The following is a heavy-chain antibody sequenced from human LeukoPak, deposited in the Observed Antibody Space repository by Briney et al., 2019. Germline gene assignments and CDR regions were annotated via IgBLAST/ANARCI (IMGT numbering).Heavy chain of an antibody. V-gene: IGHV3-11*01. CDR2: ISDNGRSK. CDR1: GLTFSDYY. J-gene: IGHJ4*02. D-gene: IGHD2-8*01. CDR3: ATVHFGYFTF. Sequence: GGSLRLSCAASGLTFSDYYMNWIRQAPGKGLEWVAHISDNGRSKYYENSVQVRFTFSRDNAKNSMYLQMNSLRSDDTAVYYCATVHFGYFTFWGQGTLVPVSS.